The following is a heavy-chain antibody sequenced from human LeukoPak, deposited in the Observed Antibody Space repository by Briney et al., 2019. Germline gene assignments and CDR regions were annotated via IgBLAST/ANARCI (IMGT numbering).Heavy chain of an antibody. J-gene: IGHJ6*03. CDR1: GGSISSYY. V-gene: IGHV4-59*12. D-gene: IGHD2-2*01. Sequence: PSETLSLTCTVSGGSISSYYWIWIRQFPGKGLEWIGYIYYTGTTNYNPSLKSRVTISVDTSKNQFSLKLSSVTAADTAVYYCARGRTGYQLLPTKKDYSYYYMDVWDKGTTVTVSS. CDR2: IYYTGTT. CDR3: ARGRTGYQLLPTKKDYSYYYMDV.